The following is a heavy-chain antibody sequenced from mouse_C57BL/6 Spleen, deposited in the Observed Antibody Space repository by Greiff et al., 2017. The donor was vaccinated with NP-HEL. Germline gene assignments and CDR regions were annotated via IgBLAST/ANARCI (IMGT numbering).Heavy chain of an antibody. J-gene: IGHJ4*01. CDR1: GFTFSDYG. V-gene: IGHV5-17*01. CDR2: ISSGSSTI. Sequence: EVKLMESGGGLVKPGGSLKLSCAASGFTFSDYGMHWVRQAPEKGLEWVAYISSGSSTIYYADTVKGRFTISRDNAKNTLFLQMTSLRSEDTAMYYCARGNYDGYSYAMDYWGQGTSVTVSS. CDR3: ARGNYDGYSYAMDY. D-gene: IGHD2-3*01.